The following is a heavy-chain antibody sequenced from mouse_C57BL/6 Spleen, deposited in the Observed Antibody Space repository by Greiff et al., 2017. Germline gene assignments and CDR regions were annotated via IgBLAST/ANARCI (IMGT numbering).Heavy chain of an antibody. D-gene: IGHD1-1*01. Sequence: EVKVEESGGGLVQPGGSMKLSCVASGFTFSNYWMNWVRQSPEKGLEWVAQIRLKSDNYATHYAESVKGRFAISRDDSKSSVYLQMNNLRAEDTGIYYCTAGTVVAPFAYWGQGTLVTVSA. CDR2: IRLKSDNYAT. V-gene: IGHV6-3*01. CDR1: GFTFSNYW. J-gene: IGHJ3*01. CDR3: TAGTVVAPFAY.